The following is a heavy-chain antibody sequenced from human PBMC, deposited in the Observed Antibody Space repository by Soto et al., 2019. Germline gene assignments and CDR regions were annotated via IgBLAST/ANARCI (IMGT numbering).Heavy chain of an antibody. D-gene: IGHD5-12*01. CDR1: GGTFSSYA. V-gene: IGHV1-69*13. J-gene: IGHJ4*02. CDR2: IIPIFGTA. Sequence: ASVKVSCKASGGTFSSYAISWVRQAPGQGLEWMGGIIPIFGTANYAQKFQGRVTITADESTSTAYMELSSLRSEDTAVYYCARDRDGYNYNYFDYWGQGTMVTVYS. CDR3: ARDRDGYNYNYFDY.